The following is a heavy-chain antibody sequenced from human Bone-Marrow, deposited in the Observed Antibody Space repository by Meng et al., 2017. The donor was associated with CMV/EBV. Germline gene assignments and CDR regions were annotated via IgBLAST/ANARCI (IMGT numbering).Heavy chain of an antibody. CDR1: GFTFSSYE. Sequence: GGSLRLSCAASGFTFSSYEMNWVRQAPGKGLEWVSYISSSGSTIYYADSVKGRFTISRDNAKNSLYLQMNSLRAEDTALYYCARVLGCGGDCPPAPFDYWGQGTLVTVSS. D-gene: IGHD2-21*01. J-gene: IGHJ4*02. CDR3: ARVLGCGGDCPPAPFDY. CDR2: ISSSGSTI. V-gene: IGHV3-48*03.